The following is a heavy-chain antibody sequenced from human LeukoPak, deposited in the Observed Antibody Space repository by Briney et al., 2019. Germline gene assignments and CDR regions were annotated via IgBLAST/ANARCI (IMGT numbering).Heavy chain of an antibody. Sequence: PSETLSLTCTVSGGSISSYYWSWIRQPPGKGLEWIGYIYYSGSTNYNPSLKSRVTISVDTSKNQFSLRLSSVTAADTAVYYCARVKGYGGYVNYWGQGTLVTVSS. V-gene: IGHV4-59*01. CDR1: GGSISSYY. J-gene: IGHJ4*02. D-gene: IGHD5-12*01. CDR2: IYYSGST. CDR3: ARVKGYGGYVNY.